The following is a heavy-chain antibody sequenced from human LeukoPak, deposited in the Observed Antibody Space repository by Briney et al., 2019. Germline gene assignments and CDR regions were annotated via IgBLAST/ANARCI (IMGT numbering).Heavy chain of an antibody. CDR1: GYTFTGYY. Sequence: ASVKVSCKASGYTFTGYYMHWVRQAPGQGLEWMGWTSAYNGNTNYAQRLQGRVTMTTDTSTSTAYMELRSLRSDDTAVYYCARDRDYGDYNTQDLFVYWGQGTLVTVSS. V-gene: IGHV1-18*04. D-gene: IGHD4-17*01. CDR2: TSAYNGNT. J-gene: IGHJ4*02. CDR3: ARDRDYGDYNTQDLFVY.